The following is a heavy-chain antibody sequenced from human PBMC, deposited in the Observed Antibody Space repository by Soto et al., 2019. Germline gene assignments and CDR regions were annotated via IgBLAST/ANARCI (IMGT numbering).Heavy chain of an antibody. Sequence: QIQLVESGGGVVQPGASQRLSCAASGFTLSSYGMHWVRQAPGKGLEWVAVISYNGNNQYYADSVRGRFTISRDNSKSTLYLQMNSLIAEDTAVYYCAKDRGHLAVAAITGGGDFDKWGQGTMVTVSS. J-gene: IGHJ3*02. CDR3: AKDRGHLAVAAITGGGDFDK. CDR2: ISYNGNNQ. D-gene: IGHD6-19*01. CDR1: GFTLSSYG. V-gene: IGHV3-30*18.